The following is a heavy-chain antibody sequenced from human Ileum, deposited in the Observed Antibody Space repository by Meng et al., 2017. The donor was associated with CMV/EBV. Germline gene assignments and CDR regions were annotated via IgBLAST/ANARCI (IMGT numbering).Heavy chain of an antibody. D-gene: IGHD5-18*01. CDR3: ARGSGYTYGYDY. CDR1: GGSISGGGYS. Sequence: CAVSGGSISGGGYSWTWIRQPPGKGLEWIGYMWHTGATYYNHYLKSRVTISVDRSKNQFSLNLNSVTAADTAVYYCARGSGYTYGYDYWGQGTLVTVSS. V-gene: IGHV4-30-2*01. CDR2: MWHTGAT. J-gene: IGHJ4*02.